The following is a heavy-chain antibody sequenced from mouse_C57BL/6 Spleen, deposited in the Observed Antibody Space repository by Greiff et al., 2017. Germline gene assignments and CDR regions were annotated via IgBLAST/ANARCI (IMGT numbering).Heavy chain of an antibody. D-gene: IGHD2-3*01. J-gene: IGHJ3*01. Sequence: EVQVVESGEGLVKPGGSLKLSCAASGFTFSSYAMSWVRQTPEKRLEWVAYISSGGDYIYYADTVKGRFTISRDNARNTLYLQMSSLKSEDTAMYYCTRDRGYYVPFAYWGQGTLVTVSA. CDR1: GFTFSSYA. CDR2: ISSGGDYI. V-gene: IGHV5-9-1*02. CDR3: TRDRGYYVPFAY.